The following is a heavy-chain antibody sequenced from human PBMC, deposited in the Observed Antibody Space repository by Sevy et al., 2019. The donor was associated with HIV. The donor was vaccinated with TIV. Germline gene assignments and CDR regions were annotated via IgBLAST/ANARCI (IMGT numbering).Heavy chain of an antibody. CDR2: ISSSGSTI. V-gene: IGHV3-11*01. D-gene: IGHD6-13*01. CDR3: ARDRSYSSSWYAYYYYGMDV. J-gene: IGHJ6*02. CDR1: GFTFSDYY. Sequence: EGSLRLSCAASGFTFSDYYMSWIRQAPGKALEWVSYISSSGSTIYYADSVKGRFTISRDNAKNSLYLQMNSLRAEDTSVSYCARDRSYSSSWYAYYYYGMDVWGQGTTVTVSS.